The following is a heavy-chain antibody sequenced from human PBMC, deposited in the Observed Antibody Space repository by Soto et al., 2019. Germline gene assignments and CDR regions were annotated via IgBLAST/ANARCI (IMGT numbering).Heavy chain of an antibody. CDR2: ISSSSTI. Sequence: EVQLVESGGGLVQPGGSLRLSCAASGFTFSSYSMIWVRQAPGKGLEWVSYISSSSTIYYADSVKGRFTISRDSAKNSLYLQMNSLRDEDTAVYYCARGAHYYYYGMDVWGQGTTVTVSS. CDR1: GFTFSSYS. CDR3: ARGAHYYYYGMDV. V-gene: IGHV3-48*02. J-gene: IGHJ6*02.